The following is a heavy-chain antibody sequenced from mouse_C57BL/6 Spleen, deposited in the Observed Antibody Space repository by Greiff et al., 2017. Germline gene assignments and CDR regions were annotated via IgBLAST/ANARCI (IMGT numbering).Heavy chain of an antibody. J-gene: IGHJ2*01. CDR1: GYSFTDYN. CDR2: IYPNYGTT. D-gene: IGHD4-1*01. Sequence: HLVESGPELVKPGASVKISCKASGYSFTDYNMNWVKQSNGKSLEWIGVIYPNYGTTSYNQKFKGKATLTVDQSSSTAYMQLNSLTSEDSAVYCCARLTGTRGGFDYWGQGTTLTVSS. V-gene: IGHV1-39*01. CDR3: ARLTGTRGGFDY.